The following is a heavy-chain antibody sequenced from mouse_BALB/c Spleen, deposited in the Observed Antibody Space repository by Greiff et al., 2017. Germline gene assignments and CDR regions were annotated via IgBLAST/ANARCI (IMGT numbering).Heavy chain of an antibody. CDR2: IYPGSGST. CDR3: ARGGLTSWFAY. Sequence: QVQLQQSGPELVKPGASVKMSCKASGYTFTDYVISWVKQRTGQGLEWIGEIYPGSGSTYYNEKFKGKATLTADKSSNTAYMQLSSLTSEDSAVYFCARGGLTSWFAYWGQGTLVTVSA. J-gene: IGHJ3*01. D-gene: IGHD3-1*01. V-gene: IGHV1-77*01. CDR1: GYTFTDYV.